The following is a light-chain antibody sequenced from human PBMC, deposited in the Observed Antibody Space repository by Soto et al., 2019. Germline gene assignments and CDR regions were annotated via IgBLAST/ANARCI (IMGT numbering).Light chain of an antibody. Sequence: IQMTQSPSTLSASVGDRVTITCRASQGISNYLAWYQQKPGKVPKLLIYAASILQTGVPSRFSGSGSGSAFSLTITSLQPEDFATYYCLQDYNSPITFGQGTRLEIK. CDR2: AAS. J-gene: IGKJ5*01. V-gene: IGKV1-6*01. CDR1: QGISNY. CDR3: LQDYNSPIT.